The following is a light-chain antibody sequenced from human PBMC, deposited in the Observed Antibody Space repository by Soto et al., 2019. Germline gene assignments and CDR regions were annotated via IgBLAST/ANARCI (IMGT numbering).Light chain of an antibody. Sequence: SYELTQPPSVSVAPGQTAIVTCDGNNIGSNSVHWYQQKPGRAPVLVVYADSDRPSGVPERFSGSNSGNTATLTISRVGAGDEADYYCQVWDSSTDDLYVFGPGTKLTVL. CDR3: QVWDSSTDDLYV. CDR2: ADS. J-gene: IGLJ1*01. V-gene: IGLV3-21*02. CDR1: NIGSNS.